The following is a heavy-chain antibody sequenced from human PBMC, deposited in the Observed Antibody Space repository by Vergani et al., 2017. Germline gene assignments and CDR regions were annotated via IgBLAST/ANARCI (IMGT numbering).Heavy chain of an antibody. Sequence: QITLKESGPTLVKPTQTLTLTCTFSGFSLSTSGVGVGWIRQPPGKALEWLALIYWNDDKRYSPSLKSRLTITKDTSKNQVVLTMTNMDPVDTATYYCAHSLDYGSGSPFDPWGQGTLVTVSS. J-gene: IGHJ5*02. CDR3: AHSLDYGSGSPFDP. CDR2: IYWNDDK. CDR1: GFSLSTSGVG. D-gene: IGHD3-10*01. V-gene: IGHV2-5*01.